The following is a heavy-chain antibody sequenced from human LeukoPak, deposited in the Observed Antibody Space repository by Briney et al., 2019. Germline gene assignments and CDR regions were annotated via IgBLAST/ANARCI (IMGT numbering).Heavy chain of an antibody. V-gene: IGHV3-23*01. J-gene: IGHJ4*02. Sequence: GGSLRLSCAAPGFTFSSYAMSWVRQAPGKGLEWVSAISGSGGSTYYADSVKGRFTISRDNSKNTLYLQMNSLRAEDTAVYYCAKDLSWSGYPLWYFDYWGQGTLVTVSS. D-gene: IGHD3-3*01. CDR2: ISGSGGST. CDR1: GFTFSSYA. CDR3: AKDLSWSGYPLWYFDY.